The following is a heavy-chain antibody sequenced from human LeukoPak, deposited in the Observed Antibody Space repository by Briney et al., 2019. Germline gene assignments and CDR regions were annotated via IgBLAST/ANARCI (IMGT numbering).Heavy chain of an antibody. CDR1: GYNFRSHD. V-gene: IGHV1-69*06. J-gene: IGHJ3*02. CDR2: IIPIFGTA. D-gene: IGHD3-10*01. Sequence: SVKVSCQASGYNFRSHDISWVRQATGQGLEWMGGIIPIFGTANYAQKFQGRVTITADKSTSTAYMELSSLRSEDTAVYYCARDLGDAFDIWGQGTMVTVSS. CDR3: ARDLGDAFDI.